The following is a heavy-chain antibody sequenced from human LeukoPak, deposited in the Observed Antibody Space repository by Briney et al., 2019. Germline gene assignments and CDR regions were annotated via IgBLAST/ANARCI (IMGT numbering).Heavy chain of an antibody. D-gene: IGHD3-10*01. Sequence: ASVKVSCKASGYTFTSYYMHWVRQAPGQGLEWMGIINPSGGSTSYAQKFRGRVTMTRDTSTSTVYMELSSLRSEDTAVYYCARNFLGETGDDGQHDAFDIWGQGTMVTVSS. V-gene: IGHV1-46*01. CDR3: ARNFLGETGDDGQHDAFDI. CDR2: INPSGGST. CDR1: GYTFTSYY. J-gene: IGHJ3*02.